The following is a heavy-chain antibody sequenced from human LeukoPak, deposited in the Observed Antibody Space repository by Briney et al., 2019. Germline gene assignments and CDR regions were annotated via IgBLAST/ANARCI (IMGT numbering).Heavy chain of an antibody. CDR2: INPSGGST. J-gene: IGHJ4*02. Sequence: ASVKASCKASGYTFTSYYRHWVRQAPGQGLEWMGIINPSGGSTSYAQKFQGRVTMTRDTSTSTVYMELSSLRFEDTAVYYCARATATQAHFDYWGQGTLVTVSS. CDR1: GYTFTSYY. V-gene: IGHV1-46*01. CDR3: ARATATQAHFDY.